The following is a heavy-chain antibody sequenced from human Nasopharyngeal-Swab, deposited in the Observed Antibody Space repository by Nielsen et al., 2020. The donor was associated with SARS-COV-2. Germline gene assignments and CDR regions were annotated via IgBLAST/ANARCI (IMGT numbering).Heavy chain of an antibody. J-gene: IGHJ5*02. CDR1: GYSFTSYW. CDR2: IDPSDSYT. V-gene: IGHV5-10-1*01. D-gene: IGHD3-22*01. CDR3: ARQEEYYYDSSGYYFNWFDP. Sequence: GESLKISCKGSGYSFTSYWISWVRQMPGKGLEWMGRIDPSDSYTNYSPSFQGHVTISADKSISTAYLQWSSLKASDTAMYYCARQEEYYYDSSGYYFNWFDPWGQGTLVTVSS.